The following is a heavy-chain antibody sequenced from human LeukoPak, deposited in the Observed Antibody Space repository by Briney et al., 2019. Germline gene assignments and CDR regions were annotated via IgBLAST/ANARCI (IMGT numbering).Heavy chain of an antibody. V-gene: IGHV3-7*01. J-gene: IGHJ4*02. CDR3: ASGSSGRYFLYFEY. Sequence: GGSLRLSCAASGFTFSSYWMGWVRQAPGKGLEWVASIKQDGAEKHYVDSVKGRFTISRDNAGNSLYLQMNSLRDEDTAVYYCASGSSGRYFLYFEYWGQGALLTVSS. D-gene: IGHD6-19*01. CDR2: IKQDGAEK. CDR1: GFTFSSYW.